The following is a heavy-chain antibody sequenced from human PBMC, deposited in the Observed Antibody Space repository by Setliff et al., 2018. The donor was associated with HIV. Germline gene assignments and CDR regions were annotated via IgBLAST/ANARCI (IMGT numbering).Heavy chain of an antibody. V-gene: IGHV4-34*01. CDR2: INHSGST. J-gene: IGHJ4*02. CDR3: ARLTTTYYYDSSAYYHLV. D-gene: IGHD3-22*01. Sequence: PSETLSLTCAVYGGSFSGYYWSWIRQPPGKGLEWIGEINHSGSTNYNPSLKSRVTISVDTSKNQFSLKLSSVTAADTAVFYCARLTTTYYYDSSAYYHLVGGQGTLVNVSS. CDR1: GGSFSGYY.